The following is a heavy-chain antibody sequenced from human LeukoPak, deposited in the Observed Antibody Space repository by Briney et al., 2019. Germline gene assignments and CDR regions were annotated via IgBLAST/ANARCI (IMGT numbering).Heavy chain of an antibody. CDR2: IRYDGSNK. CDR1: GFIFSSYG. V-gene: IGHV3-30*02. D-gene: IGHD1-26*01. CDR3: AKDDELEGAFDI. Sequence: GGSLRLSCAASGFIFSSYGIHWVRQSPGKGLEWVAFIRYDGSNKYYGDSVKGRFTISRDNSKNTLYLQMNRLRAEDTAVYYCAKDDELEGAFDIWGQGTMATVSS. J-gene: IGHJ3*02.